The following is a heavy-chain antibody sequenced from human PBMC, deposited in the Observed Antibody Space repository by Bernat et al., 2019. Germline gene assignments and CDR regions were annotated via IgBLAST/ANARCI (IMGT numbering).Heavy chain of an antibody. V-gene: IGHV3-23*01. J-gene: IGHJ4*02. Sequence: EVQLLESGGGLVQPGGSLRLSCAASGFTFSSYAMSWVRQAPGKGLEWVSAISGSGGSTYYADSVKGRFTISRDNSKNTLYLQMNSLRAEDTAVYYCAKDRDYDFWSGSLAGYFDYWGQGTLVTVSS. CDR2: ISGSGGST. CDR3: AKDRDYDFWSGSLAGYFDY. CDR1: GFTFSSYA. D-gene: IGHD3-3*01.